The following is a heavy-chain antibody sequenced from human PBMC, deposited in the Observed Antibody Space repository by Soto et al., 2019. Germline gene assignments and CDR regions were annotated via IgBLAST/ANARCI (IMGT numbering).Heavy chain of an antibody. V-gene: IGHV1-69*06. D-gene: IGHD4-4*01. J-gene: IGHJ3*02. CDR3: AREEDCLYFNYLGFDAFDI. Sequence: SEEVSCKASGGTFSSYSISWVRQAPGQGLEWMGGIIPIFGTANYAQKFQGRVTITADKSTSTAYMELSSLRSEDTAVYYCAREEDCLYFNYLGFDAFDIWGQGTMVTVS. CDR2: IIPIFGTA. CDR1: GGTFSSYS.